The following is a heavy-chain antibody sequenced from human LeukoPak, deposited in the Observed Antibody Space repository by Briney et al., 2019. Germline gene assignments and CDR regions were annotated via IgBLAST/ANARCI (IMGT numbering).Heavy chain of an antibody. V-gene: IGHV4-4*07. J-gene: IGHJ4*02. D-gene: IGHD6-19*01. Sequence: PSETLSLTCSVSGGSVSNYYWSWSRQPAGKGLEWIGRIYSSGSINYNPSLKSRVTMSVDTSKNQFSLKVSSVTAADTAVYYCARDLAGDLGDWGQGTLVTVSS. CDR2: IYSSGSI. CDR1: GGSVSNYY. CDR3: ARDLAGDLGD.